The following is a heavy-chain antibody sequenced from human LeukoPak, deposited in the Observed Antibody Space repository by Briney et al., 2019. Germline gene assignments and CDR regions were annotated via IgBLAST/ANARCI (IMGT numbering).Heavy chain of an antibody. Sequence: PSETLSLTCTVSGGSISSSSYYWGWIRQPPGKGLEWIGSIYYSGSTYYNPSLKSRVTISVDTSKNQFSLKLSSVTAADTAVYYCARHDPCSSSWPPGNDYWGQGTLVTVSS. D-gene: IGHD6-13*01. CDR2: IYYSGST. V-gene: IGHV4-39*01. CDR3: ARHDPCSSSWPPGNDY. CDR1: GGSISSSSYY. J-gene: IGHJ4*02.